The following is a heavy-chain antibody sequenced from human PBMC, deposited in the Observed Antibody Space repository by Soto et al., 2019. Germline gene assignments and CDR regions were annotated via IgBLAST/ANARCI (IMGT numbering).Heavy chain of an antibody. Sequence: QVQLVQSGAEVKKPGSSVKVSCKTSGGTFTSHAINWVRQAPGQGLEWMGGIIPSFGTANYAQKFQGRVTLSADESTDTAYIELSCLTSADSAKYVRGKANGQMVGGYYFSYGMDVWGQGTAITVSS. CDR1: GGTFTSHA. V-gene: IGHV1-69*12. D-gene: IGHD1-26*01. CDR3: GKANGQMVGGYYFSYGMDV. J-gene: IGHJ6*02. CDR2: IIPSFGTA.